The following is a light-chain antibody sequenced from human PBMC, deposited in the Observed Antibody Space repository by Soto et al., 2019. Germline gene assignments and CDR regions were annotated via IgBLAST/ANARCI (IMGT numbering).Light chain of an antibody. J-gene: IGKJ1*01. CDR3: GQFVSSPPRT. Sequence: EIVMTQSPVTLSVSPGERATLYCRASQSVRRDLAWYQQKPGQPPRLLMYGASTRATGIPARFSGSGSGTEFTLTISSLQSEDFAVYYCGQFVSSPPRTFGQGTKVDIK. CDR1: QSVRRD. V-gene: IGKV3-15*01. CDR2: GAS.